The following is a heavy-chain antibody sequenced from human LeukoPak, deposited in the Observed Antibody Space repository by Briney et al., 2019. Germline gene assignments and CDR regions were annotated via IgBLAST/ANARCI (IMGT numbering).Heavy chain of an antibody. J-gene: IGHJ4*02. V-gene: IGHV3-23*01. CDR2: ISVDGETA. D-gene: IGHD6-19*01. CDR1: GFSVSSSG. CDR3: AQGYLSGWYPH. Sequence: QTGGSLRLSCTVPGFSVSSSGMSWVRQAPGKGLELISAISVDGETALYADSVKGRFIISRDNSKNTLYLQMNSLRAEDTAVYYCAQGYLSGWYPHWGQESLVSVSS.